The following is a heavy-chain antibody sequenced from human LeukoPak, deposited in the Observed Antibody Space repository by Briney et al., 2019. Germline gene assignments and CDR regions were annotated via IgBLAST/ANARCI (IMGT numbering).Heavy chain of an antibody. V-gene: IGHV4-4*09. J-gene: IGHJ4*02. CDR3: ARHAATYNPPPYFDY. D-gene: IGHD5-24*01. CDR2: IYTSENT. Sequence: SETLSLTCTVSGGSISTYYWLWIRQPPGKGLEWIRYIYTSENTNYNPALRSPVTISIDTSKNQFSLKLSPVTAADTAVDYCARHAATYNPPPYFDYWGQGTLVTVSS. CDR1: GGSISTYY.